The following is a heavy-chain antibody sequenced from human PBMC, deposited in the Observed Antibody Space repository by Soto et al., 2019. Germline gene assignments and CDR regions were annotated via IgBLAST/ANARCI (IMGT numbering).Heavy chain of an antibody. CDR1: GFTFSSYA. CDR3: AKVGVAGLGAFDI. Sequence: EVQLLESGGGLVQPGGSLRLSCAASGFTFSSYAMSWVRQAPGKGLEWDSGISGSGGSTYYADFVKGRFTISRDNSKNTLYVQMNSLRGEDTAVYYCAKVGVAGLGAFDIWGQGTMVSVSS. V-gene: IGHV3-23*01. CDR2: ISGSGGST. D-gene: IGHD6-19*01. J-gene: IGHJ3*02.